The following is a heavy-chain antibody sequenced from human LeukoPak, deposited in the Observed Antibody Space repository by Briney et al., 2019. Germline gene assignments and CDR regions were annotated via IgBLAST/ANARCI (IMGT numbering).Heavy chain of an antibody. CDR1: GFTFSSYS. D-gene: IGHD5-18*01. J-gene: IGHJ4*02. Sequence: GGSLRLSCAASGFTFSSYSMNWVRQAQGKGREWVSSISSSSTYIYYADSVKGRFTIYRDNAKNSLYLQMNSLRAEGAAVYYCATRGYSYGRAIDYWGQGTLVTVSS. CDR2: ISSSSTYI. CDR3: ATRGYSYGRAIDY. V-gene: IGHV3-21*01.